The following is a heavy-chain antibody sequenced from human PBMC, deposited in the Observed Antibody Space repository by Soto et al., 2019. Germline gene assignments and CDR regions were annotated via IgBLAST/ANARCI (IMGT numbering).Heavy chain of an antibody. J-gene: IGHJ6*02. CDR3: ARDNLGELFHYYYGMDV. Sequence: SVKVSCKASGGTFSSYTISWVRQAPGQGLGWMGRIIPILGIANYAQKFQGRVTITADKSTSTAYMELSSLRSEDTAVYYCARDNLGELFHYYYGMDVWGQGTTVTVSS. D-gene: IGHD3-10*01. CDR1: GGTFSSYT. CDR2: IIPILGIA. V-gene: IGHV1-69*04.